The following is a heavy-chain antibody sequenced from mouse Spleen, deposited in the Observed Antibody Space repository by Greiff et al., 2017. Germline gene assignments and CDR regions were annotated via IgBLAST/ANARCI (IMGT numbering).Heavy chain of an antibody. D-gene: IGHD1-1*01. V-gene: IGHV1-63*01. CDR1: GYTFTNYW. J-gene: IGHJ3*01. Sequence: QVQLKESGAELVRPGTSVKMSCKASGYTFTNYWIGWAKQRPGHGLEWIGDIYPGGGYTNYNEKFKGKATLTADKSSSTAYMQFSSLTSEDSAIYYCARGDYYDGSPFAYWGQGTLVTVSA. CDR2: IYPGGGYT. CDR3: ARGDYYDGSPFAY.